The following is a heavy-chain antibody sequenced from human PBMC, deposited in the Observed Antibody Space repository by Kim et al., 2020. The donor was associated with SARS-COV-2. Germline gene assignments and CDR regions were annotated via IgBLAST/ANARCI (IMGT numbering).Heavy chain of an antibody. CDR3: AKGEPHYDFWSAEGAFD. Sequence: GRSLRLSCAASGFTFSSYGMHWVRQAPGKGLEWVAVISYDGSNKYYADSVKGRFTISRDNSKNTLYLQMNSLRAEDTAVYYCAKGEPHYDFWSAEGAFD. CDR2: ISYDGSNK. V-gene: IGHV3-30*18. D-gene: IGHD3-3*01. J-gene: IGHJ3*02. CDR1: GFTFSSYG.